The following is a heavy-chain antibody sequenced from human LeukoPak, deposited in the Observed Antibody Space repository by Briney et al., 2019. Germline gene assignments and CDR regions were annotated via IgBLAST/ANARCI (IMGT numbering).Heavy chain of an antibody. CDR1: GFTFSSYS. D-gene: IGHD3-22*01. V-gene: IGHV3-21*01. Sequence: GGSLRLSCAASGFTFSSYSMNWVRQAPGKGLEWVSSISSSSSYIYYADSVKGRFTISGDNAKNSLYLQMNSLRAEDTAVYYCARVGYDSSGYYVQWGQGTLVTVSS. CDR2: ISSSSSYI. J-gene: IGHJ4*02. CDR3: ARVGYDSSGYYVQ.